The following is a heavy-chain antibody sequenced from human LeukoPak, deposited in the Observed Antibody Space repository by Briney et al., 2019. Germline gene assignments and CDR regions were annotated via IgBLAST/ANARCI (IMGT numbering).Heavy chain of an antibody. D-gene: IGHD2-21*02. CDR3: ARAPKVVTARHYAFDI. J-gene: IGHJ3*02. Sequence: ASVKVSCKASGYTFTSYDINWVRQATGQGLEWMGWMNPNSGNTGYAQKFQGRVTMTRNTSISTAYMELSSLRSGDTAVYYCARAPKVVTARHYAFDIWGQGTMVTVSS. CDR1: GYTFTSYD. V-gene: IGHV1-8*01. CDR2: MNPNSGNT.